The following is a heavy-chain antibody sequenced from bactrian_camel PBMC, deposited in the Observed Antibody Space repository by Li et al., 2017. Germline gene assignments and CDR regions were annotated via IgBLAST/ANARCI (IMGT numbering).Heavy chain of an antibody. CDR3: STGAGGE. CDR1: RYTFGSDC. D-gene: IGHD1*01. V-gene: IGHV3S1*01. J-gene: IGHJ4*01. Sequence: HVQLVESGGGSVQAGGSPRLSCTASRYTFGSDCMGWLRQAPGKEREAVAAIYLGDDSANYADSVKGRFTISRDNAKNTVFLQMNTLKSDDTALYYCSTGAGGEWGQGTQVTVSS. CDR2: IYLGDDSA.